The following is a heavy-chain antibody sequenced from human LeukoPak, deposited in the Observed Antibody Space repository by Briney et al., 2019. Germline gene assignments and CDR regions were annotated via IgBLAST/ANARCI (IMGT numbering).Heavy chain of an antibody. CDR2: IYSGGST. CDR1: GFTVSSNY. J-gene: IGHJ4*02. CDR3: ARGYPDYYDSSGYYPYLIQDY. D-gene: IGHD3-22*01. V-gene: IGHV3-53*01. Sequence: GGSLRLSCAASGFTVSSNYMSWDRQAPGKGLEWVSVIYSGGSTYYADSVKGRLTISRDNSKNTLYLQMNSLRAEDTAVYYCARGYPDYYDSSGYYPYLIQDYWGQGTLVTVSS.